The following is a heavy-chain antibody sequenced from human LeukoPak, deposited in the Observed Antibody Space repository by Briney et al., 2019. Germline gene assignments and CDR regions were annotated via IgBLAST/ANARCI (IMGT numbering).Heavy chain of an antibody. CDR2: INPCNGNT. V-gene: IGHV1-8*01. D-gene: IGHD2-2*01. Sequence: ASVKVSCKASGYTFTSYGINLVRQATGQGLEWMGWINPCNGNTGYAQQYQGRVTMTRNTSINTAYMELSSLRSEDTAVHYCARGRRYCSSTSCYLDYYYYMGVWGKGATVTVAS. J-gene: IGHJ6*03. CDR1: GYTFTSYG. CDR3: ARGRRYCSSTSCYLDYYYYMGV.